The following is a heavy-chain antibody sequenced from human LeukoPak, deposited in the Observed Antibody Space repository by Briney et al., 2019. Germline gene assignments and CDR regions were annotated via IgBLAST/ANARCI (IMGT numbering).Heavy chain of an antibody. Sequence: GGSLRLSCAASGFTFSTYEMNWLRQAPGKGLEWISYISSSDSTRYYADSVKGRFTISRDNAKNSLYLQMNSLRAEDTAVYYCARSSSGWYHWFDPWGEGPLVTVSS. J-gene: IGHJ5*02. D-gene: IGHD6-19*01. CDR2: ISSSDSTR. V-gene: IGHV3-48*03. CDR1: GFTFSTYE. CDR3: ARSSSGWYHWFDP.